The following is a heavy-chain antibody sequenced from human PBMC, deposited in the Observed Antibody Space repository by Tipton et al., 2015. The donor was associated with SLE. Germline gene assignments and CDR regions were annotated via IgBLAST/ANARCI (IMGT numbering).Heavy chain of an antibody. CDR1: GGSFSGYY. CDR3: ARGEKWFGEPEADY. Sequence: TLSLTCAVYGGSFSGYYWSWIRQPPGKGLEWIGSIYYSGSTYYNPSLKSRVTISVDTSKNQFSLKLSSVTAADTAVYYCARGEKWFGEPEADYWGQGTLVTVSS. D-gene: IGHD3-10*01. CDR2: IYYSGST. V-gene: IGHV4-34*01. J-gene: IGHJ4*02.